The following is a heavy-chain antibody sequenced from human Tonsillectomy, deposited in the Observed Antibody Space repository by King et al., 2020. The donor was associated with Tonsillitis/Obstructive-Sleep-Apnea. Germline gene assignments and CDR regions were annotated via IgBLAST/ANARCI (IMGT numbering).Heavy chain of an antibody. CDR3: ASDGTGFYGDYDGTLFDY. CDR1: RFTFSSYW. D-gene: IGHD4-17*01. V-gene: IGHV3-74*01. Sequence: VQLVESGGGLVQPGGSLRLSCAASRFTFSSYWMHWVRQAPGKGLVWVSRINSDGSSTSYADSVKGRFTISRDNAKNTLYLQMNSLRAEETAVYYCASDGTGFYGDYDGTLFDYWGQGTLVTVSS. CDR2: INSDGSST. J-gene: IGHJ4*02.